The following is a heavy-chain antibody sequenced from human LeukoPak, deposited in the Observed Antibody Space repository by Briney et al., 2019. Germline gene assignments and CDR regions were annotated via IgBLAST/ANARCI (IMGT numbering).Heavy chain of an antibody. D-gene: IGHD6-13*01. CDR1: GFTLRTYG. V-gene: IGHV3-30*02. CDR2: IRNDGSNK. Sequence: PGGSLRLPCAASGFTLRTYGMHWVRQAPGKGLEWVAFIRNDGSNKYYADSVKGRFTISRDNSKNTLYLQMNSLRAEDTALYHCARAVGSSWYYFDYWGQGTLVTVSS. CDR3: ARAVGSSWYYFDY. J-gene: IGHJ4*02.